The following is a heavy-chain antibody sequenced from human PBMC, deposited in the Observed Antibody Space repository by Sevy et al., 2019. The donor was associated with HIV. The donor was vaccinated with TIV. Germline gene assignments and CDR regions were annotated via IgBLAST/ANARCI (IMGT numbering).Heavy chain of an antibody. J-gene: IGHJ3*02. D-gene: IGHD3-22*01. Sequence: GGSLRLSCAASGFTFSSYWMSWVRQAPGKGLEWVANIKHDGSEKYYVDSVKGRFTISRDNVKNSLYLQMNSLRAEDTAVYYCARDKGNYYPDAFDIWGQGTMVTVSS. V-gene: IGHV3-7*01. CDR3: ARDKGNYYPDAFDI. CDR1: GFTFSSYW. CDR2: IKHDGSEK.